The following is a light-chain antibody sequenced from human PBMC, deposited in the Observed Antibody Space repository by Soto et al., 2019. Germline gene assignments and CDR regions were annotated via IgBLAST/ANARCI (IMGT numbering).Light chain of an antibody. CDR3: QKCKVAPFT. CDR1: QDIANF. CDR2: AAS. Sequence: ILMTQSPSSLSAFVGDRVTITCRASQDIANFLAWYQQKPGKVPRLLIYAASTLQSGVPSRFSGSGSGTDFTLSISSLQPEDVATYYCQKCKVAPFTFGGGTKADI. J-gene: IGKJ4*01. V-gene: IGKV1-27*01.